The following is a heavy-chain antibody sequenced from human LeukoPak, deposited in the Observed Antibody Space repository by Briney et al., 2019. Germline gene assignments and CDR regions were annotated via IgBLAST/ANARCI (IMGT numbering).Heavy chain of an antibody. V-gene: IGHV3-21*01. J-gene: IGHJ5*02. CDR1: GFTFSSYS. CDR2: ISSSSSYI. Sequence: GGSLRLSCAASGFTFSSYSMNWVRQAPGKGLEWVSSISSSSSYIYYADSVKGRFTISKDNSNNTLYLQMNSLRAEDTAVYYCAKYSPKAAAGTSFDPWGQGTLVTVSS. CDR3: AKYSPKAAAGTSFDP. D-gene: IGHD6-13*01.